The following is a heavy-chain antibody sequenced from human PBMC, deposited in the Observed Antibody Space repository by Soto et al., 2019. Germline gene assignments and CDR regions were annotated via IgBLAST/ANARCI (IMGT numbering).Heavy chain of an antibody. CDR3: AKDRSTSFYFDH. Sequence: SETLSLTCTVPGGSISSYYWSWIRQPPGKGLEWIGYIYYSGSTNYNPSLKSRVTISVDTSKNQFSLKLSSVTAADTAVYYCAKDRSTSFYFDHWGQGTLVTVSS. D-gene: IGHD3-16*02. CDR2: IYYSGST. V-gene: IGHV4-59*01. J-gene: IGHJ4*02. CDR1: GGSISSYY.